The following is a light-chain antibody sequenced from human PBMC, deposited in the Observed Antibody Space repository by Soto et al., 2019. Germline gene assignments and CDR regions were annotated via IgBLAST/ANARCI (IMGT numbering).Light chain of an antibody. CDR1: SSNVGAGYD. V-gene: IGLV1-40*01. Sequence: QSVLTQPPSVSGAPGQRVTISCTGSSSNVGAGYDVHWYHQLPGAAPKLLIFASDNRPSGVPDRFSGSKSGTSASLAITGLQADDEADYYCQSFDSSMSSFVFGGGTQLTVL. CDR3: QSFDSSMSSFV. CDR2: ASD. J-gene: IGLJ3*02.